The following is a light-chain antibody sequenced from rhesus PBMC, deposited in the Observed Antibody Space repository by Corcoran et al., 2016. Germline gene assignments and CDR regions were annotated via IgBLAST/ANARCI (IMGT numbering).Light chain of an antibody. CDR3: QHAYGTPYS. CDR1: ENVNNY. CDR2: KAS. V-gene: IGKV1-74*01. Sequence: DIQMTQSPSSLSASVGDRVTITCRASENVNNYLNWYQQNPGKAPKLLIYKASTLQSGVPSRFSGSGSGTDYTFTISSLQPEDVATYYCQHAYGTPYSFGQGTKVEIK. J-gene: IGKJ2*01.